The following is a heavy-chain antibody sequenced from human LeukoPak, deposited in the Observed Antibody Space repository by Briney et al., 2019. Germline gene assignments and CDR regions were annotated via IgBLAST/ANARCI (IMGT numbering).Heavy chain of an antibody. CDR2: PYYSGST. CDR3: ARRHDGEFDY. Sequence: SETLSLTCTVSGXSISSSSYHWGWIRLPPGKGLEWIGNPYYSGSTYYNPSLKSRVTISVDRSKNQFSLKLNSVTAADTAVYYCARRHDGEFDYWGQGTLVTVSS. D-gene: IGHD3-10*01. CDR1: GXSISSSSYH. V-gene: IGHV4-39*01. J-gene: IGHJ4*02.